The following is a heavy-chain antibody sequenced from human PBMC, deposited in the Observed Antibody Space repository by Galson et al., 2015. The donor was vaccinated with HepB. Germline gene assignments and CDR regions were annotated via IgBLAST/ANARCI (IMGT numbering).Heavy chain of an antibody. CDR1: GFTFSSYG. J-gene: IGHJ3*02. CDR2: ISYDGSNK. Sequence: SLRLSCAASGFTFSSYGMHWVRQAPGKGLEWVAVISYDGSNKYYADSVKGRFTISRDNSKNTLYLQMNSLRAEDTAVYYCGAFDIWGQGTMVTVSS. CDR3: GAFDI. V-gene: IGHV3-30*03.